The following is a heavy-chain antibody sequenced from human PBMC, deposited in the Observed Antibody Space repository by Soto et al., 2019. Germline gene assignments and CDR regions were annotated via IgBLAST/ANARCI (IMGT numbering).Heavy chain of an antibody. V-gene: IGHV1-18*04. CDR2: NSAANGNR. Sequence: QVQLVQSGAEVKKPGASVKVSCKASGYDFSSYGISWVRQAPGQGLEWMGWNSAANGNRDYAQQFQGRVTMTSDTSRTTADMELRSLRSDDTAVYYCVRDPQRNDYWGQGTLVNVSS. CDR1: GYDFSSYG. J-gene: IGHJ4*02. D-gene: IGHD2-2*01. CDR3: VRDPQRNDY.